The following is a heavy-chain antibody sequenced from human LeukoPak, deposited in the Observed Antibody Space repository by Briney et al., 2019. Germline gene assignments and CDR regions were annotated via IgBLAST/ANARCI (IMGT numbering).Heavy chain of an antibody. CDR1: GGSISSSSYY. V-gene: IGHV4-39*07. Sequence: SSETLSLTCTVSGGSISSSSYYWGWIRQPPGKGLEWIGSIYYSGSTYYNPSLKSRVTISVDTSKNQFSLKLSSVTAADTAVYYCARGVACYDYVWGSYRLFDYWGQGTLVTVSS. D-gene: IGHD3-16*02. CDR3: ARGVACYDYVWGSYRLFDY. CDR2: IYYSGST. J-gene: IGHJ4*02.